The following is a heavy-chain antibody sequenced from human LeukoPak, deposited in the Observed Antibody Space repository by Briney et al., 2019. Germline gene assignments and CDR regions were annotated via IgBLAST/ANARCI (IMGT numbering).Heavy chain of an antibody. J-gene: IGHJ4*02. CDR1: GFTFSSYT. CDR2: ISDPHSGSET. V-gene: IGHV3-23*01. D-gene: IGHD6-13*01. Sequence: GGSLRLSCAASGFTFSSYTMNWVRQALGQGLEWVSTISDPHSGSETHYADSVKGRFTISRDDSQNTLYLQMDSLRAEDTAVYYCAKSRRHDYSRTDFDYWGQGTLVTVSS. CDR3: AKSRRHDYSRTDFDY.